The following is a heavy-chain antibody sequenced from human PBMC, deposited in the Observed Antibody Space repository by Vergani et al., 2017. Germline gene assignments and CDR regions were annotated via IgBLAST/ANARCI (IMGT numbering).Heavy chain of an antibody. V-gene: IGHV3-48*01. CDR2: ISSSSSTI. CDR1: GFTFSSYS. CDR3: ARLAILSAGGFDY. D-gene: IGHD2-21*01. J-gene: IGHJ4*02. Sequence: EVQLVESGGGLVQPGGSLRLSCAASGFTFSSYSMNWVRQAPGKGLEWVSYISSSSSTIYSADSVKGRFTISRDNAKNSLYLQMNSLRAEDTAVYYCARLAILSAGGFDYWGQGTLVTVSS.